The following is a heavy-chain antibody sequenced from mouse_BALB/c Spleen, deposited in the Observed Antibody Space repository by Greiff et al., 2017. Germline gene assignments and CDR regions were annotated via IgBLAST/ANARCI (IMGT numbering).Heavy chain of an antibody. CDR1: GYSFTSYW. D-gene: IGHD2-3*01. CDR2: IYPGNSDT. Sequence: EVQLQESGTVLARPGASVKMSCKASGYSFTSYWMHWVKQRPGQGLEWIGAIYPGNSDTSYNQKFKGKAKLTAVTSASTAYMELSSLTNEDSAVYYCTRSAPDGYVYAMDYWGQGTSVTVSS. V-gene: IGHV1-5*01. J-gene: IGHJ4*01. CDR3: TRSAPDGYVYAMDY.